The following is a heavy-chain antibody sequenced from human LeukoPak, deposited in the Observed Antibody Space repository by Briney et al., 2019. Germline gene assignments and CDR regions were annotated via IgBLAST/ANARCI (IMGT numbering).Heavy chain of an antibody. Sequence: PGGSLRLSCAASGFTVSSNSMSWVRQAPGKGLEWVSVIYSGGSTSYADSVKGRFTISRDISKNTLYLQMNSLRAEDTAVYYCARSIHYYDSSGSQYYFDYWGQGTLVTVSS. D-gene: IGHD3-22*01. CDR3: ARSIHYYDSSGSQYYFDY. J-gene: IGHJ4*02. CDR1: GFTVSSNS. CDR2: IYSGGST. V-gene: IGHV3-66*01.